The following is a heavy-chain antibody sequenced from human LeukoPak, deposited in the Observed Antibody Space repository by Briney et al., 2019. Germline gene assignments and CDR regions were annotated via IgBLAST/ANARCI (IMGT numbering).Heavy chain of an antibody. CDR3: ARERTPQRFFPSWAFDI. CDR2: IWYDGSNK. Sequence: PGGSLRLSRAASGFTFSSYGMPWVRQAPGKGLEWVAVIWYDGSNKYYADSVKGRFTISRDNSKNTLYLQMNSLRAEDTAVYYCARERTPQRFFPSWAFDIWGQGTMVTVSS. D-gene: IGHD3-3*01. CDR1: GFTFSSYG. J-gene: IGHJ3*02. V-gene: IGHV3-33*01.